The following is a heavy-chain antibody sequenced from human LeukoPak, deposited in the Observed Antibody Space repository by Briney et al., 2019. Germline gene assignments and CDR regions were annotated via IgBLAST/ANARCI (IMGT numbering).Heavy chain of an antibody. CDR1: GFTFSSYA. V-gene: IGHV3-23*01. CDR2: ISGSGGST. CDR3: AKDHYSSGWYPTPFDY. Sequence: PGGSLRLSCAASGFTFSSYAMSWVRQAPGEGLEWVSAISGSGGSTYYADSVKGRFTISRDNSKNTLYLQMNSLRAEDTAVYYCAKDHYSSGWYPTPFDYWGQGTLVTVSS. D-gene: IGHD6-19*01. J-gene: IGHJ4*02.